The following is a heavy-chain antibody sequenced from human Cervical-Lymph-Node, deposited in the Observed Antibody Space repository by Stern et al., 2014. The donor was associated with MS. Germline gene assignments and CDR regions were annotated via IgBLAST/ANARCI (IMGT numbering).Heavy chain of an antibody. CDR1: GFTFTSSA. CDR3: AAIRDYYDSSGYDAFDI. V-gene: IGHV1-58*01. CDR2: VVVGSGNT. J-gene: IGHJ3*02. Sequence: QLEESGPEVKKPGNSVKGSCKASGFTFTSSAVQWARQARGQSLEWIGWVVVGSGNTNYAQKFQERVTITRDMSTSTAYMELSSLRSEDTAVYYCAAIRDYYDSSGYDAFDIWGQGTMVTVSS. D-gene: IGHD3-22*01.